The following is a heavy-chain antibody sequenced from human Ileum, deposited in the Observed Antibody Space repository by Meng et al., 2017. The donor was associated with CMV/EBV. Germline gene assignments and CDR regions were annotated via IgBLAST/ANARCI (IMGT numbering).Heavy chain of an antibody. J-gene: IGHJ4*02. CDR1: GFTVSDNY. CDR2: LSSGGST. Sequence: GGSLRLSCAASGFTVSDNYMTWVRQAPGKGLECVSVLSSGGSTYYPDSAKGRFTISRDNSKNTLYLQMDNLRPEGTAVYYCELQGEFWGQGNLVNGAS. V-gene: IGHV3-66*02. D-gene: IGHD3-16*01. CDR3: ELQGEF.